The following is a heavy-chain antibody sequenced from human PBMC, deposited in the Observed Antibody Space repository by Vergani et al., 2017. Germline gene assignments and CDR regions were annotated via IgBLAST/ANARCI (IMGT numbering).Heavy chain of an antibody. CDR1: GGSISSGGYS. J-gene: IGHJ5*02. Sequence: QLQLQESGSGLVKPSQTLSLTCAVSGGSISSGGYSWSWIRQPPGKGLEWIGYIYHSGSTYYNPSLKSRVTISVDRSKNQFSLKLSSVTAADTAVYYCARDFREAPQKEGLFDPWGQGTLVTVSS. CDR2: IYHSGST. V-gene: IGHV4-30-2*01. CDR3: ARDFREAPQKEGLFDP.